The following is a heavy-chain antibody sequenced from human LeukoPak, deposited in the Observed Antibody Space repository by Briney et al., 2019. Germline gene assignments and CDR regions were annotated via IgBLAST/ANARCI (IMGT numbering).Heavy chain of an antibody. CDR3: VRDGPSWGLL. CDR1: GGSFSGYY. Sequence: PSETLSLTCAVYGGSFSGYYWSWIRQPPGKGLEWIGEINHSGSTNYNPSLKSRVTMSLDTSKNLFSLKLNSVTAADTAVYYCVRDGPSWGLLWGQGALVTVSS. CDR2: INHSGST. D-gene: IGHD7-27*01. J-gene: IGHJ4*02. V-gene: IGHV4-34*01.